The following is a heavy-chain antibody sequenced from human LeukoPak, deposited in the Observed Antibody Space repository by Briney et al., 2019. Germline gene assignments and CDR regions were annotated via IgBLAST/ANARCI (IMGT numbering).Heavy chain of an antibody. V-gene: IGHV1-69*13. CDR1: GGTFSSYA. CDR2: TISIFGTA. Sequence: ASVKVSCKASGGTFSSYAISWVRQAPGQGLEWMGGTISIFGTANYAQKFQGRVTITADESTSTAYMELSSLRSEDTAVYYCARDRATAWYFDLWGRGTLVTVSS. D-gene: IGHD5-12*01. CDR3: ARDRATAWYFDL. J-gene: IGHJ2*01.